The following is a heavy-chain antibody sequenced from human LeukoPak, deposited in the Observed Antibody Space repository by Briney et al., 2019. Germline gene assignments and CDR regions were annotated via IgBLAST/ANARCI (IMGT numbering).Heavy chain of an antibody. CDR3: ARVPHYDSSGYCFDY. CDR1: GFTFSSYA. Sequence: GGSLRLSCAASGFTFSSYAMHWVRQAPGKGLEWVSSISSSSSYIYYADSVKGRFTISRDNAKNSLYLQMNSLRAEDTAVYYCARVPHYDSSGYCFDYWGQGTLVTVSP. V-gene: IGHV3-21*01. CDR2: ISSSSSYI. D-gene: IGHD3-22*01. J-gene: IGHJ4*02.